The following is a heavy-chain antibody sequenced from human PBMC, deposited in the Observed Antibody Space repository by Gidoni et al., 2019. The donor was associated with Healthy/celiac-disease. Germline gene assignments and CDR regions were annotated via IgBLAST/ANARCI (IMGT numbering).Heavy chain of an antibody. CDR3: ARVMWATITDAFDI. Sequence: QVQLVQSGAEMKKPDASVKVSCKASGYTFTSYAMHWVRQAPGQRLEWMGWINAGNGNTKYSQKFQGRVTITRDTSASTAYMELSSLRSEDTAVYYCARVMWATITDAFDIWGQGTMVTVSS. J-gene: IGHJ3*02. CDR1: GYTFTSYA. V-gene: IGHV1-3*01. D-gene: IGHD5-12*01. CDR2: INAGNGNT.